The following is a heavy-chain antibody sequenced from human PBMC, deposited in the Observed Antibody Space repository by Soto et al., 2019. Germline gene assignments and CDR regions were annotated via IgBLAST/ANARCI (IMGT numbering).Heavy chain of an antibody. Sequence: EVQLVESGGGLVKRGGSLRLSCAASGFTFSSYSMNWVRQAPGKGLEWVSSISSSSSYIYFADSVKGRFTISRDNAKSSLYLQMNSLIAEDTAVYYCARDWGSGFDPWGQGTLVTVSS. CDR1: GFTFSSYS. V-gene: IGHV3-21*01. D-gene: IGHD3-16*01. CDR3: ARDWGSGFDP. J-gene: IGHJ5*02. CDR2: ISSSSSYI.